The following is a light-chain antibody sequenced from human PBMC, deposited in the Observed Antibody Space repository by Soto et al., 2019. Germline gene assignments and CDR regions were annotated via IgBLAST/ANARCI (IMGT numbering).Light chain of an antibody. CDR3: QQYSSSPFA. Sequence: EIVLTQSPGTLSSSAGERATLSCRASQSVSSRHLAWYQQKPGEAPMLLIYATSTRATGIPDRFSGSGSGSDFTLTISRLEPEDFAVFYCQQYSSSPFAYGQGTKLEI. V-gene: IGKV3-20*01. J-gene: IGKJ2*01. CDR2: ATS. CDR1: QSVSSRH.